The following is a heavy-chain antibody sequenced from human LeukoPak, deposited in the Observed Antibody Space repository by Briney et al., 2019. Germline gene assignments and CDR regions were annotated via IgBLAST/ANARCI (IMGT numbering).Heavy chain of an antibody. CDR1: GFTFTSSA. CDR3: AAGGQLQYFDWLLPEPYYFDY. Sequence: GTSVKVSCKASGFTFTSSAVQWVRQARGQRLEWIGWIVVGSGNTNYAQKFQERVTITRDMSTSTAYMELSSLRSEDTAVYYCAAGGQLQYFDWLLPEPYYFDYWGQGTLVTVSS. CDR2: IVVGSGNT. J-gene: IGHJ4*02. V-gene: IGHV1-58*01. D-gene: IGHD3-9*01.